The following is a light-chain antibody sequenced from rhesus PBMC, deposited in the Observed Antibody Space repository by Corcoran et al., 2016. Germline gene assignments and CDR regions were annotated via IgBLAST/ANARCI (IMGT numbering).Light chain of an antibody. CDR3: QQYNSAPYH. CDR2: KAS. V-gene: IGKV1-21*01. Sequence: DIQMTQSPSSLSASVGDRVTITCRASQAISSWLAWYQQKPGKAPNLLIYKASSLQSGVPSRFSGIGSGTDLTLTISSLQPEDFATYYCQQYNSAPYHFGQGTKVEIK. J-gene: IGKJ2*01. CDR1: QAISSW.